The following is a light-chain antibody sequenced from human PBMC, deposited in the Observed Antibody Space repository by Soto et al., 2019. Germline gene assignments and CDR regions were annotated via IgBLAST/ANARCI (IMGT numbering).Light chain of an antibody. J-gene: IGLJ7*01. CDR3: QTWDTDNHAV. Sequence: QLVLTQSPSASASLGASVELSCTLSSGHSSYAIAWHQKQPEKGPRYLMKVNGDGSHRKGDGIPDRFLGFGSGAERYLTISSLQSEDEGDYYCQTWDTDNHAVFGGGTQLTVL. V-gene: IGLV4-69*01. CDR2: VNGDGSH. CDR1: SGHSSYA.